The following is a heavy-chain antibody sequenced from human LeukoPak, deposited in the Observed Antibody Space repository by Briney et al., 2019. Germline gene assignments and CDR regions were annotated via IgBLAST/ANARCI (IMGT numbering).Heavy chain of an antibody. CDR2: IDHSGST. V-gene: IGHV4-38-2*02. J-gene: IGHJ4*02. CDR3: ARGRYYDSSGYYLDY. Sequence: SETLSLTCTVSGYSISSGYYWGWIRQPPGKGLEWTGSIDHSGSTYYNPSLKSRITISIDTSKNQFSLKLTSVTAADTAVYYCARGRYYDSSGYYLDYWGQGTLVTVSS. CDR1: GYSISSGYY. D-gene: IGHD3-22*01.